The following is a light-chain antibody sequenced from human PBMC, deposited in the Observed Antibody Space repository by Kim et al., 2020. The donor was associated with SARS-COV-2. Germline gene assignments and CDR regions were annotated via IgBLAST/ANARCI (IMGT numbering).Light chain of an antibody. CDR3: AAWDDSLNDYV. V-gene: IGLV1-44*01. CDR2: SNN. J-gene: IGLJ1*01. Sequence: GQSVTISCSGSSSNIGSNTVTWYQQLPGTAPKLLIYSNNQRPSGVPDRFSGSKSGTSASLAISGLQSEDEADYYCAAWDDSLNDYVFGTGTKVTVL. CDR1: SSNIGSNT.